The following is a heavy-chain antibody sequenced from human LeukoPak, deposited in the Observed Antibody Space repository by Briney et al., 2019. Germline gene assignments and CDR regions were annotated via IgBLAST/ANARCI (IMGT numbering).Heavy chain of an antibody. V-gene: IGHV3-7*04. J-gene: IGHJ3*02. CDR1: GFTFSSYW. CDR2: IKQDGSEK. CDR3: ARVNDYGDYGAFDI. Sequence: GGSLRLSCAASGFTFSSYWMSWVRQAPGKGLEWVANIKQDGSEKYYVDSVKGRFTISRDNAKNSLYLQMNSLRAEDTAVYYCARVNDYGDYGAFDIWGQGTMVTVSS. D-gene: IGHD4-17*01.